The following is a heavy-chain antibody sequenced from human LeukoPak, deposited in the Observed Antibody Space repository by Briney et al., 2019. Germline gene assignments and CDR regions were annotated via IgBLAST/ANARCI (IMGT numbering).Heavy chain of an antibody. CDR3: ARDDARDYYDSSGYLFQH. CDR1: GYTFTGYY. CDR2: INPNSGGT. J-gene: IGHJ1*01. D-gene: IGHD3-22*01. Sequence: ASVKVSCKASGYTFTGYYMHWVRQAPGQGLEWMGWINPNSGGTNYAQKFQGWVTMTRDTSISTAYMELSRLRSDDTAVYYCARDDARDYYDSSGYLFQHWGQGTLVTVSS. V-gene: IGHV1-2*04.